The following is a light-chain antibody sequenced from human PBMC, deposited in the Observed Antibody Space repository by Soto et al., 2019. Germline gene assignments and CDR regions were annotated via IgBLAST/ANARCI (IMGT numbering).Light chain of an antibody. V-gene: IGKV3-15*01. CDR3: QQLNTYPIT. CDR2: GAS. Sequence: EIVMTQSPATLSVSPGEGATLSCRASQSVSSKLAWYQQKPGQAPRLLIYGASTRATGIPARFSGSGSGTEFTLTISSLQSEDFATYYCQQLNTYPITFGQGTRLEIK. CDR1: QSVSSK. J-gene: IGKJ5*01.